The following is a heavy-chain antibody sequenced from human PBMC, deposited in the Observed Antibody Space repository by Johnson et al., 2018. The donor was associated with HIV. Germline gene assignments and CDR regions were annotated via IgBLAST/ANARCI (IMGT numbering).Heavy chain of an antibody. CDR3: AKESKWESRTPHAFDM. D-gene: IGHD1-26*01. CDR1: GFTFNTYG. J-gene: IGHJ3*02. V-gene: IGHV3-30*02. CDR2: IRYDGISK. Sequence: QMQLVESGGGVVQPGGSLRLSCAASGFTFNTYGMDWVRQAPGKGLEWVAFIRYDGISKYYIDSVKGRFPVSRDNSKNTLYLQMKSLRPEDTAVYYCAKESKWESRTPHAFDMWGQGTMVTVSS.